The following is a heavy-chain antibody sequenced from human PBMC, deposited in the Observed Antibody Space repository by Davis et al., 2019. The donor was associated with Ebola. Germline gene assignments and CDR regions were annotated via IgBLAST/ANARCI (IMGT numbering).Heavy chain of an antibody. CDR2: ISGSGGST. V-gene: IGHV3-23*01. J-gene: IGHJ4*02. CDR1: GFTFSSYS. CDR3: AKDRRGY. Sequence: GESLKISCAASGFTFSSYSMNWVRQAPGKGLEWVSAISGSGGSTYYADSVKGRFTISRDNSKNTLYLQMNSLRAEDTAVYYCAKDRRGYWGQGTLVTVSS.